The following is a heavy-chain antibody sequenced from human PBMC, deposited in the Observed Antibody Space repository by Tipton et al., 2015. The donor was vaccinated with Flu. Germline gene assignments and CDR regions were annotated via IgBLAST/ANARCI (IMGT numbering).Heavy chain of an antibody. V-gene: IGHV5-51*01. D-gene: IGHD2-15*01. CDR3: TGHASGSVVVVAATGGALDY. CDR1: GYSFTSYW. CDR2: IYPGDSDT. Sequence: QLVQSGAEVKKPGESLKISCKGSGYSFTSYWIGWVRQMPGKGLEWMGIIYPGDSDTRYSPSSQGQVTISADKSISTAYLQWSSLKASDTPLYSCTGHASGSVVVVAATGGALDYWGQGTLVTVSS. J-gene: IGHJ4*02.